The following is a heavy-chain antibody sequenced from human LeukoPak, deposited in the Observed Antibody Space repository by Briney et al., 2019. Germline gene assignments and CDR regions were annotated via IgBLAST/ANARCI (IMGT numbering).Heavy chain of an antibody. Sequence: GASLKLSCKGSGYTFTSYGISWVRPAPGQGLEWMGWISAYNGNTNYAQKLQGRVTMTTDTSTSTAYMELRSLRSDDTAVYYCARDRDYGDYNTQDLFVYWGQGTLVTVSS. V-gene: IGHV1-18*01. CDR2: ISAYNGNT. D-gene: IGHD4-17*01. J-gene: IGHJ4*02. CDR1: GYTFTSYG. CDR3: ARDRDYGDYNTQDLFVY.